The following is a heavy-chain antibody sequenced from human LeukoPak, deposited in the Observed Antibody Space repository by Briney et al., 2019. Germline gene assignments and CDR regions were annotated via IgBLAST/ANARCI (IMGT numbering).Heavy chain of an antibody. CDR1: GFTFSDSAM. CDR3: ARERVEYLRDGVFDY. V-gene: IGHV4-34*12. J-gene: IGHJ4*02. Sequence: GSLRLSCAGSGFTFSDSAMSWVRQAPGRGLEWIGNILYSGSTHYNPSLKSRVTISVDTSKNQFSLRLSSVTAADTAAYFCARERVEYLRDGVFDYWGQGALVTVSS. CDR2: ILYSGST. D-gene: IGHD5-24*01.